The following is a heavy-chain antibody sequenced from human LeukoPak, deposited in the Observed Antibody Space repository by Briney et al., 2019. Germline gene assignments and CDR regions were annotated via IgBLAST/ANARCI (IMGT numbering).Heavy chain of an antibody. D-gene: IGHD5-24*01. CDR1: GGTFSSYA. CDR2: IIPILGIA. V-gene: IGHV1-69*04. Sequence: GASVKVSCKASGGTFSSYAISWVRQAPGQGLEWMGRIIPILGIANYAQKFQGRVTITADKSTSTAYMELSSLRSEDTAVYYRARGGETSRDGYNCNYWGQGTLVTVSS. CDR3: ARGGETSRDGYNCNY. J-gene: IGHJ4*02.